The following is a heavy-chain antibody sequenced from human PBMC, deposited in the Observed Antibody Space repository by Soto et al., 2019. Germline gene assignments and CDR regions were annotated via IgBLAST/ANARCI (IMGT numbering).Heavy chain of an antibody. CDR2: ISAYNGNT. CDR3: ARVDIVVVVAATPNYYYGMDV. Sequence: ASVKVSCKASGYTFTSYGISWVRQAPGQGLEWMGWISAYNGNTNYAQKLQGRVTMTTDTSTSTAYMELRSLRSDDTAVYYCARVDIVVVVAATPNYYYGMDVWGQGTTVIVSS. J-gene: IGHJ6*02. V-gene: IGHV1-18*01. CDR1: GYTFTSYG. D-gene: IGHD2-15*01.